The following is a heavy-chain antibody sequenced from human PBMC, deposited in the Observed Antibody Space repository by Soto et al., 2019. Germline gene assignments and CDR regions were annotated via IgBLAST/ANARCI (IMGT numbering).Heavy chain of an antibody. Sequence: GGSLRLSCAASGFTFSSYWMHWVRQAPGKGLVWVSRINSDGSSTSYADSVKGRFTISRDNSKNTVSLHMNSLRVDDTAVYFCAKDRFGIVGPVDYWGPGTLVTVSS. CDR3: AKDRFGIVGPVDY. V-gene: IGHV3-74*01. CDR2: INSDGSST. J-gene: IGHJ4*02. CDR1: GFTFSSYW. D-gene: IGHD1-26*01.